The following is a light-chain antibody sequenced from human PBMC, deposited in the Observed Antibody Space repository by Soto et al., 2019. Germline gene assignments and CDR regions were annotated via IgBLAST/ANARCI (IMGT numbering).Light chain of an antibody. CDR3: QHQG. V-gene: IGKV3-20*01. CDR2: DAS. CDR1: QSVRSNY. J-gene: IGKJ3*01. Sequence: ETVLTQSPGTLSLSPGERATLSCRASQSVRSNYLAWYQQKPGQAPRLLIYDASNRATGIPARFSGSGSGTDFTLTISSLEPEDFAVYYCQHQGFGPGTKVDIK.